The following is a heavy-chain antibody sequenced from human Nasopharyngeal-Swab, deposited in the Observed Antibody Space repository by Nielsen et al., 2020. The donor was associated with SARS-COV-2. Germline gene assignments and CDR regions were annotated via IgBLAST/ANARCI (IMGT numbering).Heavy chain of an antibody. V-gene: IGHV3-33*01. D-gene: IGHD3-9*01. CDR2: IWYDGSNK. CDR1: GFTFSSYG. CDR3: AREGDILTGYYDAFDI. J-gene: IGHJ3*02. Sequence: GESLKISCAASGFTFSSYGMHWVRQAPGKGLEWVAVIWYDGSNKYYADSVKGRFTISRDNSKNTLYLQMSSLRAEDTAVYYCAREGDILTGYYDAFDIWGQGTMVTVSS.